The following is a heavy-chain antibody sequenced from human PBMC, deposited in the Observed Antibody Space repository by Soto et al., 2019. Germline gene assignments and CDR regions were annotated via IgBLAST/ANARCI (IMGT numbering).Heavy chain of an antibody. V-gene: IGHV4-31*03. CDR1: GGSISSGGYY. CDR3: ARGGGGSGSYIWFDP. Sequence: QVQLQESGPGLVKPSQTLSLTCTVSGGSISSGGYYWSWIRQHPGKGLEWIGYIYYSGSTYYNPSLKSRVTISVDTSKNQFSLKLSSVTAADTAVYDCARGGGGSGSYIWFDPWGQGTLVTVSS. J-gene: IGHJ5*02. D-gene: IGHD3-10*01. CDR2: IYYSGST.